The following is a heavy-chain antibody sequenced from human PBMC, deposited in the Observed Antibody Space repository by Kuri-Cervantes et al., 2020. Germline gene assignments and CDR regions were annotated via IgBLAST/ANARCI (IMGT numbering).Heavy chain of an antibody. J-gene: IGHJ6*02. CDR3: ARGVLWFGAQAERVDYYYGMDV. CDR2: ISYDGSNK. Sequence: GGSLRLSCAASGFTFSSYGMHWVRQAPGKGLEWVAVISYDGSNKYYADSVKGRFTISRDNSKNTLYLQMNSLRAEDTAVYYCARGVLWFGAQAERVDYYYGMDVWGRGTTVTVSS. D-gene: IGHD3-10*01. CDR1: GFTFSSYG. V-gene: IGHV3-30*03.